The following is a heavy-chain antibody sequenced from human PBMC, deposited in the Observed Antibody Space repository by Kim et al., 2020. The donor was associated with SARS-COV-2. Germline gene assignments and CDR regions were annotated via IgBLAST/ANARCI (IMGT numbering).Heavy chain of an antibody. Sequence: LSLTCAASGFTFSHYWMNWVRQAPGKGLEWVASIKQDGSEKYYVDSVKGRFSISRDNAKSTLYLQMNSLRAEDTAVYYCAREEIVVPCFDYWGQGTL. CDR3: AREEIVVPCFDY. CDR2: IKQDGSEK. V-gene: IGHV3-7*01. CDR1: GFTFSHYW. J-gene: IGHJ4*02. D-gene: IGHD2-15*01.